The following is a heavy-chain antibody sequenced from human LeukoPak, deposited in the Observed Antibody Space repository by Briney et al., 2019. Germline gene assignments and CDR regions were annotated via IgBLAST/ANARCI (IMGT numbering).Heavy chain of an antibody. CDR3: ARASEMATISDY. CDR1: GYAFTSYD. Sequence: ASVKVSCKASGYAFTSYDINWVRQATGQGLEWMGWMNPNSGNTGYAQKFQGRVTITRNTSISTAYMELSSLRSEDTAVYYCARASEMATISDYWGQGTLVTVSS. CDR2: MNPNSGNT. J-gene: IGHJ4*02. V-gene: IGHV1-8*03. D-gene: IGHD5-24*01.